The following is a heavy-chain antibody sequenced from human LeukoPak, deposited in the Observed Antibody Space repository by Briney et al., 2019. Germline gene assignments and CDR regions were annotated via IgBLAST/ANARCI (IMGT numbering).Heavy chain of an antibody. Sequence: QSGGSLRLSCAASGFTFSSYAMHWVRQAPGKGLEYVSAISSNGGSTYYANSVKGRFTISRDNSKNTLYLQMGSLRAEDMAVYYCATSSSWSMRYFQHWGQGTLVTVSS. CDR1: GFTFSSYA. D-gene: IGHD6-13*01. V-gene: IGHV3-64*01. J-gene: IGHJ1*01. CDR2: ISSNGGST. CDR3: ATSSSWSMRYFQH.